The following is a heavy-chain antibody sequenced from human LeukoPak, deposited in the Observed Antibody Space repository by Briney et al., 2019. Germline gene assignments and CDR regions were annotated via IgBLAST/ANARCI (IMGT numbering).Heavy chain of an antibody. V-gene: IGHV3-74*01. CDR2: INGDGTQT. Sequence: LSGGSLRLSCAASGFTFSTYWMHWVRQPPGKGLVWVSRINGDGTQTNYADSVKGRFTVSRDNAKNTLYLQMNSLGADDTAVYFCIRDLRDHDYWGQGALVTVS. CDR3: IRDLRDHDY. CDR1: GFTFSTYW. J-gene: IGHJ4*02.